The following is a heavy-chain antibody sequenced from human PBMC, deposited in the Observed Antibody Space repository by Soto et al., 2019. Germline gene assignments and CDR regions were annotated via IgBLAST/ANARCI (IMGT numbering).Heavy chain of an antibody. V-gene: IGHV4-4*02. D-gene: IGHD3-9*01. J-gene: IGHJ3*02. CDR3: ARGIFYAFAI. CDR1: GVSISNPNW. Sequence: QVQLQESGPGVVKPSGTLSLTCAVSGVSISNPNWWAWVRQAPGKGLEWIGEIDHSGSTNYNPSLNSRVTISLDRSKNQFSLKLSSVAAADTAVYYCARGIFYAFAIWGQGTMVTVSS. CDR2: IDHSGST.